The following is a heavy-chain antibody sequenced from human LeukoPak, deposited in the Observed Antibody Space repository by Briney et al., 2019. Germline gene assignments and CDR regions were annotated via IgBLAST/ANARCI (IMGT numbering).Heavy chain of an antibody. CDR3: ARRAAAGTWWFDP. J-gene: IGHJ5*02. Sequence: GGSLRLSCAASGFTFNSYWMSWVRQAPGKGLEWVANIKQDGSEEYYVDSVKGRFTISRDNAKNSLYLQMNSLRAEDTAVYYCARRAAAGTWWFDPWGQGTLVTVSS. V-gene: IGHV3-7*01. D-gene: IGHD6-13*01. CDR2: IKQDGSEE. CDR1: GFTFNSYW.